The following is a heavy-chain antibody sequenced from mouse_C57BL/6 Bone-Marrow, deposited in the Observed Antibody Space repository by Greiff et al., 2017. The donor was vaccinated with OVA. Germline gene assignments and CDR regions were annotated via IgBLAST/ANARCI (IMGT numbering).Heavy chain of an antibody. CDR1: GYTFTSYW. CDR3: ASGDGYYPFDY. V-gene: IGHV1-59*01. Sequence: QVQLQQSGAELVRPGTSVKLSCKASGYTFTSYWMHWVKQRPGQGLEWIGVIDPSDSYTNYNQKFKGKATLTVDTSSSTAYMQLSSLTSEDSAVYYCASGDGYYPFDYWGQGTTLTVSS. D-gene: IGHD2-3*01. CDR2: IDPSDSYT. J-gene: IGHJ2*01.